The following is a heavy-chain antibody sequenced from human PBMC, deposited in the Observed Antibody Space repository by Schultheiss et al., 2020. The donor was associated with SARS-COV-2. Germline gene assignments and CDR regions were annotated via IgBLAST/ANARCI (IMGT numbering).Heavy chain of an antibody. CDR3: ARNGAARDSSGHYYGY. J-gene: IGHJ4*02. CDR1: GYTFTSYG. CDR2: ISAYNGNT. Sequence: ASVKVSCKASGYTFTSYGISWVRQAPGQGLEWMGWISAYNGNTNYAQKFQGRVTITADKSTSTAYMELSSLRSEDTAVYYCARNGAARDSSGHYYGYWGQGTLVTVSS. D-gene: IGHD3-22*01. V-gene: IGHV1-18*01.